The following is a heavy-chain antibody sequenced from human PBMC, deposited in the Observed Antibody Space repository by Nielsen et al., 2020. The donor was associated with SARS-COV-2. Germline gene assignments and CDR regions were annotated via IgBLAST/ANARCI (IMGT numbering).Heavy chain of an antibody. CDR3: AKDRDGDYVRWFDP. J-gene: IGHJ5*02. V-gene: IGHV3-23*01. CDR1: GFTFSSYA. CDR2: ISGSGGST. D-gene: IGHD4-17*01. Sequence: GGSLRLSCAASGFTFSSYAMSRVRQAPGKGLEWVSAISGSGGSTYYADSVKGRFTISRDNSKNTLYLQMNSLRAEDTAVYYCAKDRDGDYVRWFDPWGQGTLVTVSS.